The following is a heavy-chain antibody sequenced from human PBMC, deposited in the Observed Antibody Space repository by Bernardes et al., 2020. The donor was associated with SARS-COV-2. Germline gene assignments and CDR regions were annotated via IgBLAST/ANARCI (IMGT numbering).Heavy chain of an antibody. V-gene: IGHV1-2*04. J-gene: IGHJ6*02. Sequence: ASVKVSCKASGYTFTGYYMHWVRQAPGQGLEWMGWINPNSGGTNYAQKFQGWVTMTRDTSISTAYMELSRLRSDDTAVYYCARADLDWSIHYYYYGMDVWGQGTTVTVSS. D-gene: IGHD3-9*01. CDR2: INPNSGGT. CDR3: ARADLDWSIHYYYYGMDV. CDR1: GYTFTGYY.